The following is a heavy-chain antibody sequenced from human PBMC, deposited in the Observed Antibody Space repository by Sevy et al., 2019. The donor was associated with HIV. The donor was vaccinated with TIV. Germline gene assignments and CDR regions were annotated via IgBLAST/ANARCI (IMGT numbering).Heavy chain of an antibody. CDR1: GFTFSSYA. J-gene: IGHJ4*02. D-gene: IGHD3-10*01. CDR2: ISGSGGST. CDR3: ARVAGSGTYYSGDFDY. V-gene: IGHV3-23*01. Sequence: PGGSLRLSCAASGFTFSSYAMSWVRHAPGKGLEWVSGISGSGGSTYYADSVKGRFTISRDNSKNTLYLQMNSLRAEDTAVYYCARVAGSGTYYSGDFDYWGQGTLVTVSS.